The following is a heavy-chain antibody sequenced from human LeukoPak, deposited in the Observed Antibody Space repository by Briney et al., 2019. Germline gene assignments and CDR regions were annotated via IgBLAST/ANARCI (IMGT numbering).Heavy chain of an antibody. J-gene: IGHJ4*02. Sequence: GGSLRLSCAASGFTFSSYGMHWVRQAPGKGLEWVAVISYDGSNKYYADSVKGRFTISRDNSKNTLYLQMNSLRAEDTAVYYCARGGAFCGGDCYRDYWGQGTLVTVSS. CDR2: ISYDGSNK. CDR3: ARGGAFCGGDCYRDY. D-gene: IGHD2-21*02. CDR1: GFTFSSYG. V-gene: IGHV3-30*03.